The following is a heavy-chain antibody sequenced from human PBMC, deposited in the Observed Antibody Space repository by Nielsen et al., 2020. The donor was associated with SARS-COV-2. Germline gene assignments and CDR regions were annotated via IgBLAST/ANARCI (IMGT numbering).Heavy chain of an antibody. V-gene: IGHV4-39*01. CDR1: GGSISSSSYY. D-gene: IGHD6-6*01. CDR2: IYYSGST. Sequence: SETLSLTCTVSGGSISSSSYYWGWIRQPPGKGLEWIGSIYYSGSTYYNPSLKSRVTISVDTSKNQFSLKLSSVTAADTAVYYCARRSDSSSSYFDYWGQGTLVTVSS. CDR3: ARRSDSSSSYFDY. J-gene: IGHJ4*02.